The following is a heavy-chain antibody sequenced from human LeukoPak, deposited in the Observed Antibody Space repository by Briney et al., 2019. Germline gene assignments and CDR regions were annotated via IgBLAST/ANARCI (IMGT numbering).Heavy chain of an antibody. CDR2: TYYRSKWYN. V-gene: IGHV6-1*01. CDR3: GRDIGAAIGH. D-gene: IGHD6-13*01. J-gene: IGHJ4*02. CDR1: GDSVPSYSAG. Sequence: SQTLSLTCAISGDSVPSYSAGWNWIRQSPSRGLEWLGRTYYRSKWYNEYALSVRSRITISPDTSKNQVSLQLNSVTPDDTAFYYCGRDIGAAIGHWGQGTLVTVSS.